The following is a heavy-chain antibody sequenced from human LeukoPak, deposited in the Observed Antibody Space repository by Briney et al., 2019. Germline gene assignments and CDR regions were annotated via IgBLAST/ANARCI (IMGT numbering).Heavy chain of an antibody. CDR3: AKDPRLVKRVVKSGFDY. CDR2: ISYDGSNK. J-gene: IGHJ4*02. CDR1: GFTFSSYA. V-gene: IGHV3-30-3*01. D-gene: IGHD3-22*01. Sequence: PGGSLRLSCAASGFTFSSYAMHWVRQAPGKGLEWVAVISYDGSNKYYADSVKGRLTISRDNSKNTLYLQMNSLRAEDTAVYYCAKDPRLVKRVVKSGFDYWGQGTLVTVSS.